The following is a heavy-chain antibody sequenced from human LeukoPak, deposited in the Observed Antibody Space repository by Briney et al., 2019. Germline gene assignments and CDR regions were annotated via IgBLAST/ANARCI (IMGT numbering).Heavy chain of an antibody. CDR3: ARGLGTTSPLPKNNWFDP. Sequence: GSSVKVSCKASGGTFSSYAISRVRQAPGQGLEWMGGIIPIFGRANYAQKFQGRVTITTDESTSTAYMELSSLRSEDTAVYYCARGLGTTSPLPKNNWFDPWGQGTLVTVSS. D-gene: IGHD2/OR15-2a*01. CDR2: IIPIFGRA. CDR1: GGTFSSYA. V-gene: IGHV1-69*05. J-gene: IGHJ5*02.